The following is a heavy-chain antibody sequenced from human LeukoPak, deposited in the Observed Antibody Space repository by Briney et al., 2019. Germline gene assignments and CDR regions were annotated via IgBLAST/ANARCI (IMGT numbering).Heavy chain of an antibody. V-gene: IGHV4-59*08. CDR1: GGSISSYY. J-gene: IGHJ3*02. CDR2: IYYSGST. CDR3: ARPPPGSDAFDI. D-gene: IGHD7-27*01. Sequence: SETLSLTCTVSGGSISSYYWSWVRQPPGKGLEWIGYIYYSGSTNYNPSLKSRVTISVDTSKNQFSLKLSSVTAADTAVYYCARPPPGSDAFDIWGQGTMVTVSS.